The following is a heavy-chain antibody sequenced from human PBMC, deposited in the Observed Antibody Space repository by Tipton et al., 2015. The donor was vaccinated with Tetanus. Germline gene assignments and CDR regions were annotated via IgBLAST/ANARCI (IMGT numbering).Heavy chain of an antibody. CDR2: IWYDGSNK. CDR1: GFTFSSYG. CDR3: ARELDSGSYGGYFDC. D-gene: IGHD1-26*01. Sequence: SLRLSCAASGFTFSSYGMHWVRQAPGKGLEWVAVIWYDGSNKYYADSVKGRFTISRDNSKNTLYLQMNSLRAEDTAVYYCARELDSGSYGGYFDCWGQGTLVTVSS. J-gene: IGHJ4*02. V-gene: IGHV3-33*01.